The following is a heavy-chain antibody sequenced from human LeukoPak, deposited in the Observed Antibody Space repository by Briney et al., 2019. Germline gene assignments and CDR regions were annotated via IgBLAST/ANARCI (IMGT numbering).Heavy chain of an antibody. CDR3: ARAREQWLVLSGDFDY. D-gene: IGHD6-19*01. CDR2: IIPIFGTA. CDR1: GGTFSSYA. Sequence: ASVKVSCKASGGTFSSYAISWVRQAPGQGLEWMGGIIPIFGTANYAQKFQGRVTITADESTSTDYMELSSLRSEDTAVYYCARAREQWLVLSGDFDYWGQGTLVTVSS. J-gene: IGHJ4*02. V-gene: IGHV1-69*13.